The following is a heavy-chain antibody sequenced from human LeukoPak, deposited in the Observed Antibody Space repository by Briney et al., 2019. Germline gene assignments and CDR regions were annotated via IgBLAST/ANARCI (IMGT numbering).Heavy chain of an antibody. CDR3: ASILRSSSGYYFDY. J-gene: IGHJ4*02. Sequence: PGGSLRLSCAASGFSFSDYWMDWARQAPGKGLEWVSVIYSGDTTFYADSVRGKFTISRDNSKNTLYLQMNSLRAEDTAVYYCASILRSSSGYYFDYWGQGTLVTVSS. CDR2: IYSGDTT. V-gene: IGHV3-66*01. D-gene: IGHD3-10*01. CDR1: GFSFSDYW.